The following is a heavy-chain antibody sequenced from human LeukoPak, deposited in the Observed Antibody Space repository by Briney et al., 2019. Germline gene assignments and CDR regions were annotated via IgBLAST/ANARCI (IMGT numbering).Heavy chain of an antibody. Sequence: GASVKVSCKASGYTFTGYYMHWVRQAPGQGLEWMGRINPNSGGTNYAQKFQGRVTMTRDTSISTAYMELSRLRSDDTAVYYCARDIRYFDWPHYYYGMDVWGQGTTVTVSS. CDR3: ARDIRYFDWPHYYYGMDV. CDR1: GYTFTGYY. D-gene: IGHD3-9*01. J-gene: IGHJ6*02. CDR2: INPNSGGT. V-gene: IGHV1-2*06.